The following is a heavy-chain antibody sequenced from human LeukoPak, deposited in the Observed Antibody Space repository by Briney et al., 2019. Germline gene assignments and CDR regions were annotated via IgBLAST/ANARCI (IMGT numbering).Heavy chain of an antibody. D-gene: IGHD6-19*01. CDR2: ISGNGVDT. CDR3: AKLYSSGRYYFDY. CDR1: GFTFTNYA. V-gene: IGHV3-23*01. J-gene: IGHJ4*02. Sequence: TGGSLRLSCAASGFTFTNYAMSWVRQAAGKGLEWVSTISGNGVDTYYTDSVQGRFTISRDNPGNTLYLQMNSLRVEDTAVYYCAKLYSSGRYYFDYWGQGTLVTVSS.